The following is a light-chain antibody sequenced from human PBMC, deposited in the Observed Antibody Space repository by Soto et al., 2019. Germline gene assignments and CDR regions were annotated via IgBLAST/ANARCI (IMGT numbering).Light chain of an antibody. CDR2: DVS. Sequence: QSALTQPASVSGSPGQSIAISCTGTSSDVGGYKYVSWYQQYPGKAPKLMIYDVSNRPSGVPDRFSGSKSGNTASLTISGLQSEDEADYYCSSYTSYTSYVFGTGT. V-gene: IGLV2-14*01. CDR1: SSDVGGYKY. CDR3: SSYTSYTSYV. J-gene: IGLJ1*01.